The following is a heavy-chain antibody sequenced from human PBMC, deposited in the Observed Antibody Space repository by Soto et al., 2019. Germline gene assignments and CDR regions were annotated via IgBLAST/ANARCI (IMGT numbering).Heavy chain of an antibody. J-gene: IGHJ4*02. CDR3: AKDSVRFLEWLFDVDY. V-gene: IGHV3-30*18. Sequence: GGSLRRSCAASGFTFRSYGMHWVRQAPGKGLEWVAVLSYDGSNKYYADSVKGRFTISRDNSKNTLYLQMNSLRAEDTAVYYCAKDSVRFLEWLFDVDYWGQGTLVTVSS. CDR2: LSYDGSNK. D-gene: IGHD3-3*01. CDR1: GFTFRSYG.